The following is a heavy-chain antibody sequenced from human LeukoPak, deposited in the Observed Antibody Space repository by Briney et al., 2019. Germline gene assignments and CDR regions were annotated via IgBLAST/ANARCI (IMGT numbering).Heavy chain of an antibody. CDR3: ARGRAKSPLRMYYYGMDV. J-gene: IGHJ6*02. Sequence: SETLSLTCTVSGGSVSSGSYYWSWIRQPPGKGLEWIGYIYYSGSTNYNPSLKSRVTISVDTSKNQFSLKLSSVTAADTAVYYCARGRAKSPLRMYYYGMDVWGQGTTVTVSS. V-gene: IGHV4-61*01. D-gene: IGHD4-17*01. CDR2: IYYSGST. CDR1: GGSVSSGSYY.